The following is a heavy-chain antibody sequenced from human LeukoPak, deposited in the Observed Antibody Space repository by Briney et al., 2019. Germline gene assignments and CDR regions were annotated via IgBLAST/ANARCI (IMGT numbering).Heavy chain of an antibody. D-gene: IGHD4-11*01. CDR3: AKDAQRGFDYSNSLEN. Sequence: PGRSLRLSCAASKFTFSHFGMHWVRQAPGKGLEWVAVIWNDGSNQYYAESVKGRFTVSRDNSQSMVYLQMNGLRPEDTAVYYCAKDAQRGFDYSNSLENWGQGTLVTVSS. CDR1: KFTFSHFG. CDR2: IWNDGSNQ. V-gene: IGHV3-33*06. J-gene: IGHJ4*02.